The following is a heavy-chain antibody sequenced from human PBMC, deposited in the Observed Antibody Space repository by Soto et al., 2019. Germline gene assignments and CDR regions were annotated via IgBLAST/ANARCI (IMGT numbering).Heavy chain of an antibody. Sequence: SETLSLTCAVYGGSFSGYYWSWIRQPPGKGLEWIGEINHSGSTNYNPSLKSRVTISVDTSKNQFSLKLSSVTAADTAVYYCARDSSGPVTFDYWGQGTLVTVSS. V-gene: IGHV4-34*01. CDR3: ARDSSGPVTFDY. CDR1: GGSFSGYY. J-gene: IGHJ4*02. CDR2: INHSGST. D-gene: IGHD6-19*01.